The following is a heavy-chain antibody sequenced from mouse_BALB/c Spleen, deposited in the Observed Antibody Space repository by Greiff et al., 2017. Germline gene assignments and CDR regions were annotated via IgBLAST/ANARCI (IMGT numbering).Heavy chain of an antibody. CDR1: GFNIKDTY. D-gene: IGHD1-2*01. CDR2: IDPANGNT. J-gene: IGHJ3*01. Sequence: EVKLQESGAELVKPGASVKLSCTASGFNIKDTYMHWVKQRPEQGLEWIGRIDPANGNTKYDPKFQGKATITADTSSNTAYLQLSSLTSEDTAVYYCARHGLRLRSFAYWGQGTLVTVSA. CDR3: ARHGLRLRSFAY. V-gene: IGHV14-3*02.